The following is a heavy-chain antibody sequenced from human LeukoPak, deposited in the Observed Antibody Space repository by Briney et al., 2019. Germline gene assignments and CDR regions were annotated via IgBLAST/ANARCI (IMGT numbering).Heavy chain of an antibody. Sequence: PGGSLRLSCAASGFTFSSYSMNWVRHAPGKGLEWVSSISSSSSYIYYADSVKGRFTISRDNAKNSLYLQMNSLRAEDTAVYYCARDQEWELLPFDYWGQGTLVTVSS. D-gene: IGHD1-26*01. CDR2: ISSSSSYI. V-gene: IGHV3-21*01. CDR3: ARDQEWELLPFDY. J-gene: IGHJ4*02. CDR1: GFTFSSYS.